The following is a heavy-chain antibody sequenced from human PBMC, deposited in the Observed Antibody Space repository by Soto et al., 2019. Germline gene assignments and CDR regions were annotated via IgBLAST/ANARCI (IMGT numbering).Heavy chain of an antibody. D-gene: IGHD4-17*01. CDR2: VDPNGGGS. CDR3: ATWVDYGDFEGFDF. V-gene: IGHV1-2*04. Sequence: ASVKVSCKTSGYSFTDYKLDWVRQAPGQGLEWMGWVDPNGGGSNSAQKFQGSVTMTWDTSITTAYLDLTRLTTNDTATYFCATWVDYGDFEGFDFWGQGTLVTVS. CDR1: GYSFTDYK. J-gene: IGHJ4*02.